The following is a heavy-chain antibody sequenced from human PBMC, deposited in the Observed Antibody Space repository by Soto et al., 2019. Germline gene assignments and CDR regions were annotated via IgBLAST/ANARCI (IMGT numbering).Heavy chain of an antibody. CDR3: ARGGENFDY. J-gene: IGHJ4*02. V-gene: IGHV1-18*01. CDR2: ISTFNGNT. D-gene: IGHD3-10*01. Sequence: QVQLVQSGVEVKKPGASVKVSCKASGYTFITYGLSWVRQAPGQGLEWMGWISTFNGNTNYAQKFQGRVTMTTDTSTSTAYMELRSLGSDDTGVYYCARGGENFDYWGQGALVTVSS. CDR1: GYTFITYG.